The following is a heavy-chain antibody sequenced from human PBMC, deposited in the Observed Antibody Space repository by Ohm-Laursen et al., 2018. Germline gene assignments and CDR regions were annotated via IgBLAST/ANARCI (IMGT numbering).Heavy chain of an antibody. V-gene: IGHV3-7*01. CDR2: IKQDGSEK. D-gene: IGHD5-18*01. Sequence: GSLRLSCTASGFTFSSYWMSWVRQAPGKGLEWVANIKQDGSEKYYVDSVKGRFTISRDNAKNSLYLQMNSLRAEDTAVYYCARGDSELWPSDDWFDPWGQGTLVTVSS. CDR1: GFTFSSYW. J-gene: IGHJ5*02. CDR3: ARGDSELWPSDDWFDP.